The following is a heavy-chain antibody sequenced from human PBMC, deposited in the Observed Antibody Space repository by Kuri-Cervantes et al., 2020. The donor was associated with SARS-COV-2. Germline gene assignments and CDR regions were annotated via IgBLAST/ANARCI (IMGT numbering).Heavy chain of an antibody. CDR2: MNPNSGIT. Sequence: ASVKVSCKTSGYTFNIYDIHWVRQATGQGLEWMGWMNPNSGITGYAQKFQGRVTMTRDTSRGTAYMELSSLRSDDTAVYYCARDSGDWNPDGLDIWGQGTMVTVSS. J-gene: IGHJ3*02. CDR1: GYTFNIYD. D-gene: IGHD1-1*01. V-gene: IGHV1-8*02. CDR3: ARDSGDWNPDGLDI.